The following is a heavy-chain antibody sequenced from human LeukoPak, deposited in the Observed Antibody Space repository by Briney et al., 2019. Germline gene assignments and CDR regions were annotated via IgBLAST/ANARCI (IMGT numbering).Heavy chain of an antibody. CDR2: ISGSGGST. CDR3: AKVPAGNKVEY. Sequence: GGSLRLSCAASGFTFSSYAMSWVRQAPGKGLEWVSAISGSGGSTSYADSVKGRFTISRDNSKNTLYLQMNSLRAEDTAVYYCAKVPAGNKVEYWGQGTLVTVSS. D-gene: IGHD6-19*01. CDR1: GFTFSSYA. V-gene: IGHV3-23*01. J-gene: IGHJ4*02.